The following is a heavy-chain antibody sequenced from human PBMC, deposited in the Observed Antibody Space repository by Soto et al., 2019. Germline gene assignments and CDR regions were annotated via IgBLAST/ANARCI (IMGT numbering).Heavy chain of an antibody. CDR2: ISYDGANK. Sequence: GGSLRLSCVGSGFTFSSYGMFWVRQAPGRGLEWVAVISYDGANKDYGDSVKGRFTTSRDNSQNTLFLQMNSLRVEDTGVYYCARVLEASRSFYNPWAYWGQGILVTVS. J-gene: IGHJ4*02. V-gene: IGHV3-30-3*01. D-gene: IGHD3-10*01. CDR1: GFTFSSYG. CDR3: ARVLEASRSFYNPWAY.